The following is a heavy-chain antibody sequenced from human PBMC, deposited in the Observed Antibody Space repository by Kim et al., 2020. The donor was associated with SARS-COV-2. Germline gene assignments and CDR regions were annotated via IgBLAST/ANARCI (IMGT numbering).Heavy chain of an antibody. CDR3: ERSYGDQAFDV. CDR1: GYTFTTSW. D-gene: IGHD4-17*01. CDR2: IYPGDSGT. V-gene: IGHV5-51*01. J-gene: IGHJ3*01. Sequence: GESLKISCKGSGYTFTTSWIAWVRQMPGKGLEYMGIIYPGDSGTRYNQSFEGQVTISDDKSISTVFLHWGSLKASDTAMYYCERSYGDQAFDVWGQGTM.